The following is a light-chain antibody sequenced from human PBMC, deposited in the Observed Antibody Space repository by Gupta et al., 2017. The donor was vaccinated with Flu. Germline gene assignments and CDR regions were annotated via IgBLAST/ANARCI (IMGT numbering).Light chain of an antibody. CDR3: QQMFSAPLT. J-gene: IGKJ4*01. CDR1: QDISRY. CDR2: SAS. Sequence: DIQMTQSPSSLSASIGDRVTITCRASQDISRYLNWYQQKPGEAPKLLIYSASTFQSGVPSRFSGSGSGTDFTLSITTLLPEDFATYYCQQMFSAPLTFGGGTKVEIK. V-gene: IGKV1-39*01.